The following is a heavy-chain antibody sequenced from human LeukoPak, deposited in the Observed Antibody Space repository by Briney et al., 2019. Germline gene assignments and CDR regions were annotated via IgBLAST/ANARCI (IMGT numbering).Heavy chain of an antibody. CDR3: AHLVWEYVGGLDV. V-gene: IGHV3-23*05. CDR1: GFTFRSYG. D-gene: IGHD1-26*01. CDR2: IYTKGRDT. Sequence: PGGSLILSCVASGFTFRSYGMTWVRQAPGKGLEWVSGIYTKGRDTRYADSVKGRFTIYRHNSNKQLDLEMHSLRVDDTSVYYCAHLVWEYVGGLDVWGQGTTVTVSS. J-gene: IGHJ6*02.